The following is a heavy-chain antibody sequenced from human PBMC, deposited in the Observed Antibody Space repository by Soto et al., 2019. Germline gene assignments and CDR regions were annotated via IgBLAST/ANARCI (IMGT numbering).Heavy chain of an antibody. Sequence: GASVKVSCKASGYTFTSYGISWVRQAPGQGLEWMGGIIPIFGTANYAQKFQGRVTITADESTSTAYMELSSLRSEDTAVYYCASTYYDSSGYYVFRPYYYYGMDVWGQGTTVTAP. J-gene: IGHJ6*02. CDR2: IIPIFGTA. CDR1: GYTFTSYG. CDR3: ASTYYDSSGYYVFRPYYYYGMDV. D-gene: IGHD3-22*01. V-gene: IGHV1-69*13.